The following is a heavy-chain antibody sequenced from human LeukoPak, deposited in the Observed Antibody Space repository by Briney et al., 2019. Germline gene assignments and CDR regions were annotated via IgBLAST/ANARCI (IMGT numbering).Heavy chain of an antibody. J-gene: IGHJ4*02. Sequence: GGSLRLSCAASGFSFSSYTMSWVRQAPGKGLEWVSSISSRSSYVFYADSMKGRFTVSRDNAKNSLYLQMNSLRAEDTAVYYCARALYYDILTGYETHTYYFDYWGQGSLVTVSS. CDR2: ISSRSSYV. V-gene: IGHV3-21*01. CDR1: GFSFSSYT. CDR3: ARALYYDILTGYETHTYYFDY. D-gene: IGHD3-9*01.